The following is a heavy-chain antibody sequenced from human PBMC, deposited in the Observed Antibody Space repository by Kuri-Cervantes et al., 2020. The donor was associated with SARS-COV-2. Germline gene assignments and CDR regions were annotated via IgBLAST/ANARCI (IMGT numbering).Heavy chain of an antibody. J-gene: IGHJ4*02. CDR3: ARGLGYSYGRRSPQGDF. CDR1: GDPMSSGNHY. V-gene: IGHV4-61*09. Sequence: SETLSLTCTVSGDPMSSGNHYWSWIRQPAGKELEWIGHIYTTGSTNYNPSLKSRVTISVDKSKNQFSLKLTSVTAADTAVYFCARGLGYSYGRRSPQGDFWGQGILVTVSS. CDR2: IYTTGST. D-gene: IGHD5-18*01.